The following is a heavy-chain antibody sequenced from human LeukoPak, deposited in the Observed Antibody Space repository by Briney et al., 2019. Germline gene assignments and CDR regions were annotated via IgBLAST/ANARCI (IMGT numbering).Heavy chain of an antibody. CDR3: ARDRTIFGVVIMNDY. D-gene: IGHD3-3*01. CDR1: GYTFTSYG. J-gene: IGHJ4*02. Sequence: GASVKVSCKASGYTFTSYGISWVRQAPGQGLEWMGWISAYNGNTNYAQKLQGRVTMTTDTSTSTAHMELRSLRSDDTAVYYCARDRTIFGVVIMNDYWGQGTLVTVSS. CDR2: ISAYNGNT. V-gene: IGHV1-18*01.